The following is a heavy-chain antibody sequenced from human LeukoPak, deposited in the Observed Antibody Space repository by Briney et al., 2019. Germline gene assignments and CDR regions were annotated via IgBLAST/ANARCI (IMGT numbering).Heavy chain of an antibody. V-gene: IGHV4-4*02. CDR2: IYYSGTT. CDR1: GGSISSSNW. CDR3: ARGIAARLGPRDY. D-gene: IGHD6-6*01. Sequence: SETLSLTCAVSGGSISSSNWWSWVRQPPGKGLEWIGEIYYSGTTNYNPSLKSRVTISVDKSKNQFSLKLSSVTAADTAVYYCARGIAARLGPRDYWGQGTLVTVSS. J-gene: IGHJ4*02.